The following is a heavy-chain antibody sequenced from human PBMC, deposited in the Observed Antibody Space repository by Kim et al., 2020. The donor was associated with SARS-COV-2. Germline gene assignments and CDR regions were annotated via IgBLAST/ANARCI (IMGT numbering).Heavy chain of an antibody. D-gene: IGHD3-16*01. J-gene: IGHJ4*02. CDR1: GLKFSDAW. CDR2: IRNGGTT. Sequence: GGSLRLSCVVSGLKFSDAWMTWVRQVPGKGLEWLARIRNGGTTDYAAPVKGRFTITRDDSKNTHYLHMSSLKTEDTAIYYCAHDIDAYCTFHFWGQGTLVTVSS. CDR3: AHDIDAYCTFHF. V-gene: IGHV3-15*01.